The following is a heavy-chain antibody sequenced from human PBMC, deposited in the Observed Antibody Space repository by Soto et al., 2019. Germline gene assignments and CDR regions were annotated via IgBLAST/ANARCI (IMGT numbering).Heavy chain of an antibody. J-gene: IGHJ6*02. CDR2: IKSKTDGGTT. Sequence: GGSLRLSCAASGFTFSNAWMSWVRQAPGKGLEWVGRIKSKTDGGTTDYAAPVKGRFTISRDDSKNTLYLQMNSLKTEDTAVYYCTTSIGEPEPHTYYYYYGMDVWGQGTTVTVSS. V-gene: IGHV3-15*01. CDR3: TTSIGEPEPHTYYYYYGMDV. D-gene: IGHD3-10*01. CDR1: GFTFSNAW.